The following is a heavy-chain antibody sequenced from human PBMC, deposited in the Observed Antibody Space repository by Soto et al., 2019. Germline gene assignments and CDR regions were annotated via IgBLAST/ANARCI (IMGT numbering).Heavy chain of an antibody. J-gene: IGHJ4*02. V-gene: IGHV3-30*01. CDR3: ARETGLVLDY. CDR2: VSYDGSHK. Sequence: QVPLVESGGGVVQPGRSLTLSCAASGFTFRSHDMHWVRQAPGKGLEWVGVVSYDGSHKFYADSVKGRFTISRDNSKNMVYLQVNSPATEATAVYYCARETGLVLDYWGQGTPVTVSS. D-gene: IGHD3-9*01. CDR1: GFTFRSHD.